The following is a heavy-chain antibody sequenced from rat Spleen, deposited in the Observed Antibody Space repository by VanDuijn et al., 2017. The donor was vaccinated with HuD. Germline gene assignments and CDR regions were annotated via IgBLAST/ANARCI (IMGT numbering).Heavy chain of an antibody. J-gene: IGHJ3*01. Sequence: EVQLVESGGGLVQPGRSLKLSCAASGFTFSNYGMHWIRQAPTKGLEWVASISPSGGSTYYRDSVKGRFTISRDNAKSTLYLQMDSLRSEDTATYYCTTDLDYEGAYWGQGTLVTVSS. CDR1: GFTFSNYG. D-gene: IGHD1-12*01. V-gene: IGHV5-19*01. CDR3: TTDLDYEGAY. CDR2: ISPSGGST.